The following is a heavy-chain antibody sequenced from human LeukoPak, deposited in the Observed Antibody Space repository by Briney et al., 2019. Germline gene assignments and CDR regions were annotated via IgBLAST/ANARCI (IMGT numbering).Heavy chain of an antibody. CDR3: AREGWLRFRPFDY. J-gene: IGHJ4*02. D-gene: IGHD5-12*01. CDR1: GFTFSSYG. V-gene: IGHV3-33*01. Sequence: SGGSLRLSCAASGFTFSSYGMHWVRQAPGKGLEWVAVIWYDGSNKYYADSVKGRFTISRDNSKSTLYLQMNSLRAEDTAVYYCAREGWLRFRPFDYWGQGTLVTVSS. CDR2: IWYDGSNK.